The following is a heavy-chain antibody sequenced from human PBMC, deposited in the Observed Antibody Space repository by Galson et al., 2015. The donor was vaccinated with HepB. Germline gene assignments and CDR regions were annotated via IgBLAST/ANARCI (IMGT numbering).Heavy chain of an antibody. Sequence: SCKASGGTFSSYAISWVRQAPGQGLEWVAVISYDGSNKYYADSVKGRLTISRDNSKNTLYLQMNSLRAEDTAVYYCARGQKAVRGAHWWFDPWGQGTLVTVSS. J-gene: IGHJ5*02. CDR3: ARGQKAVRGAHWWFDP. CDR2: ISYDGSNK. V-gene: IGHV3-30*16. CDR1: GGTFSSYA. D-gene: IGHD3-10*01.